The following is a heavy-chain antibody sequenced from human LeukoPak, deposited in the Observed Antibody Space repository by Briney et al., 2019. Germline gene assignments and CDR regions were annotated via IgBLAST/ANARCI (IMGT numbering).Heavy chain of an antibody. D-gene: IGHD4/OR15-4a*01. CDR2: ISYDGSNK. Sequence: GGSLRLSCAASGFTFSSYAMHWVRQAPGKGLECVAVISYDGSNKYYADSVKGRFTISRDNSKNTLYLQMNSLRAEDTAVYYCARALTTAYYFDYWGQGTLVTVSS. CDR3: ARALTTAYYFDY. V-gene: IGHV3-30-3*01. CDR1: GFTFSSYA. J-gene: IGHJ4*02.